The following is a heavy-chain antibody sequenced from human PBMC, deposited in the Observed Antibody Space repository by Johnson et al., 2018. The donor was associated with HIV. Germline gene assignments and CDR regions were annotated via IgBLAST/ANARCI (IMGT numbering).Heavy chain of an antibody. D-gene: IGHD2-15*01. Sequence: EQLVESGGGLIQPGGSLRLSCAASGFTVSSYYMSWVRQAPGKGLEWVSVLFSGGSTYYADSVKGRFTISRDNSKNTLYLQMNSLRAEDTAVYYCARERYGSQAIDGFDIWGQGTMVTVSS. CDR1: GFTVSSYY. CDR3: ARERYGSQAIDGFDI. J-gene: IGHJ3*02. CDR2: LFSGGST. V-gene: IGHV3-66*01.